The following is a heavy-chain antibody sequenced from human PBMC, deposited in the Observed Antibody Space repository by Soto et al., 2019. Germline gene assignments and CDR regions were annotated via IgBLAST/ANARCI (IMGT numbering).Heavy chain of an antibody. J-gene: IGHJ5*02. CDR1: GVSISGYY. CDR2: IYYTGNT. CDR3: ARGGASSKWLDP. V-gene: IGHV4-59*01. D-gene: IGHD3-10*01. Sequence: ETLSLTCPVSGVSISGYYWSWIRQPPGKGLEWIGYIYYTGNTIYNPSLNSRVTMSVDTSKNQLSLHLNYVTAADTAVYYCARGGASSKWLDPWGQGTLVTVYS.